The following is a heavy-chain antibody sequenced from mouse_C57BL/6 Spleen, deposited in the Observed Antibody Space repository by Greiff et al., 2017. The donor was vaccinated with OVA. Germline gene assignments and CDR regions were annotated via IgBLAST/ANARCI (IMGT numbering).Heavy chain of an antibody. D-gene: IGHD2-3*01. V-gene: IGHV1-54*01. CDR1: GYAFTNYL. J-gene: IGHJ2*01. Sequence: QVQLQQSGAELVRPGTSVKVSCKASGYAFTNYLIEWVKQRPGQGLEWIGVINPGSGGTNYNEKFKGKATLTADKSSSTAYMQLSSLTSEDSAVYFCARGRWLLDFDYWGQGTTLTVSS. CDR2: INPGSGGT. CDR3: ARGRWLLDFDY.